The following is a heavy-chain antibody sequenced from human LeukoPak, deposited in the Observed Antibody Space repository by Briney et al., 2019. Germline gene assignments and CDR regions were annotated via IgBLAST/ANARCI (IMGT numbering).Heavy chain of an antibody. Sequence: GGSLRLSCAASGFTFTDYYMSWIRQAPGKGLEWLSYISSSGSTIYYADSVKGRFTISRDNAKNSLYLQMNSLRAEDTAVYYCARVERLLWFGEFHYYYYYMDVWGKGTTVTVSS. CDR3: ARVERLLWFGEFHYYYYYMDV. J-gene: IGHJ6*03. D-gene: IGHD3-10*01. CDR2: ISSSGSTI. CDR1: GFTFTDYY. V-gene: IGHV3-11*04.